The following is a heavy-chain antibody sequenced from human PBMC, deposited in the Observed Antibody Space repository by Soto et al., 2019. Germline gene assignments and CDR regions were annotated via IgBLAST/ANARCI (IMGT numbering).Heavy chain of an antibody. Sequence: KPSETLSLTCTVSGGSISSGGYYWSWIRQHPGKGLEWIGYIYYSGSTYYNPSLKSRVTISVDTSKNQFSLKLSSVTAADTAVYYCARELLAATRWFDPWGQGTLVTVSS. CDR2: IYYSGST. J-gene: IGHJ5*02. V-gene: IGHV4-31*03. CDR1: GGSISSGGYY. CDR3: ARELLAATRWFDP. D-gene: IGHD2-15*01.